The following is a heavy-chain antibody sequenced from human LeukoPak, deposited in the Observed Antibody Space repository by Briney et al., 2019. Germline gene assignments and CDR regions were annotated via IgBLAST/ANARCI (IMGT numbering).Heavy chain of an antibody. J-gene: IGHJ4*02. D-gene: IGHD3-22*01. Sequence: GGSLRLSCAASGFTFRDYSMNWVRQAPGKGLEWVASVNTVSSYIYYADSMRGRFTISRDNAKNSLFLQMNSLRAEDTAVYYCARLRRNSDRSDFFYYYDHWGQGTLVTVSS. CDR3: ARLRRNSDRSDFFYYYDH. CDR2: VNTVSSYI. V-gene: IGHV3-21*01. CDR1: GFTFRDYS.